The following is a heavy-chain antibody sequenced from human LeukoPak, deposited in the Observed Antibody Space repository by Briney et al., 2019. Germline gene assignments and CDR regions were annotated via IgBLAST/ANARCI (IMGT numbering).Heavy chain of an antibody. CDR2: ISSSGSTI. CDR1: GFTFSSYE. Sequence: PGGSLRLSCAASGFTFSSYEMNWVRQAPGKGLEWVSYISSSGSTIYYADSVKGRFTISRDNAKNSLYLQMNSLRAEDTAVYYCTRAVAADDFSPGYWGQGTLLTVSS. D-gene: IGHD3/OR15-3a*01. V-gene: IGHV3-48*03. CDR3: TRAVAADDFSPGY. J-gene: IGHJ4*02.